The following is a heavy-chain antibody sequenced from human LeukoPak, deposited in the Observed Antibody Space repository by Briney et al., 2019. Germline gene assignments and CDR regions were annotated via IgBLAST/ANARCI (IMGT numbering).Heavy chain of an antibody. CDR3: AKDRAVGSGWYYFDY. CDR1: GFTFSSYA. Sequence: GGSLRLSCAASGFTFSSYAMHWVRQAPGKGLEWVAAISFDGSNKYYADSVKGRFTISRDNSKNTLYLQMNSLRAEDTTVYYCAKDRAVGSGWYYFDYWGQGTLVTVSS. J-gene: IGHJ4*02. V-gene: IGHV3-30*18. CDR2: ISFDGSNK. D-gene: IGHD6-19*01.